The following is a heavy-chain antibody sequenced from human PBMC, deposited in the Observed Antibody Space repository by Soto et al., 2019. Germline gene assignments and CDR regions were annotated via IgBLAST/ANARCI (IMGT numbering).Heavy chain of an antibody. Sequence: EVQLVESEGGLVQPGGSLKLSCAASGFTFSGSIMHWVRQASGKGLEWVGRIRSKANNYATAYAVSVKGRYTISRDDSRNTAYLQMNSLKTDDTAVYYCARGVYDFWSGHPKGLDYWVQGTVVTVSS. V-gene: IGHV3-73*02. CDR1: GFTFSGSI. J-gene: IGHJ4*02. D-gene: IGHD3-3*01. CDR2: IRSKANNYAT. CDR3: ARGVYDFWSGHPKGLDY.